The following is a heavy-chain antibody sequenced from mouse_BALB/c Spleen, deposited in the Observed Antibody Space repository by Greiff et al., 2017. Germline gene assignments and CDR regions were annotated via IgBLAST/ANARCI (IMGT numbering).Heavy chain of an antibody. CDR2: IYPGDGDT. V-gene: IGHV1-87*01. J-gene: IGHJ3*01. D-gene: IGHD1-1*01. CDR3: ARELYGSSPY. Sequence: VQLVESGAELARPGASVKLSCKASGYTFTSYWMQWVKQRPGQGLEWIGAIYPGDGDTRYTQKFKGKATLTADKSSSTAYMQLSSLASEDSAVYYCARELYGSSPYWGQGTLVTVSA. CDR1: GYTFTSYW.